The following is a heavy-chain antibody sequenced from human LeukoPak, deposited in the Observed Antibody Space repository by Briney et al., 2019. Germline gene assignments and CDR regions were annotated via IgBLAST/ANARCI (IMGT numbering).Heavy chain of an antibody. CDR1: GGTCSSYA. V-gene: IGHV1-69*06. CDR2: IIPIFGTA. J-gene: IGHJ4*02. CDR3: ASAALGYCSGGSCPRFDY. Sequence: ASVKVSCKASGGTCSSYASSWVRQAPGQGLEWMGGIIPIFGTANYAQRFQGRVTITADKSTSTAYMELSSLRSEDTAVYYCASAALGYCSGGSCPRFDYWGQGTLVTVSS. D-gene: IGHD2-15*01.